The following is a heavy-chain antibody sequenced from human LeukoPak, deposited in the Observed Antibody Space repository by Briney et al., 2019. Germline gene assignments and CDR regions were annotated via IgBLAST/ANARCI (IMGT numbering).Heavy chain of an antibody. CDR1: GFIFSDHW. Sequence: GGSLRLSCAASGFIFSDHWMHWVRQAPGKGLVWLSRINNDGSSTIYADSVKGRFTFSRDNAENTLYLQMNSLRAEDTAIYYCTRVGYIDEGIDYWGQGTLVTVSS. J-gene: IGHJ4*02. CDR2: INNDGSST. D-gene: IGHD5-24*01. CDR3: TRVGYIDEGIDY. V-gene: IGHV3-74*01.